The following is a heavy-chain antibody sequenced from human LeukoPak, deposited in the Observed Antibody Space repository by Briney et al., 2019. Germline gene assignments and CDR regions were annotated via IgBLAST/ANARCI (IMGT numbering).Heavy chain of an antibody. CDR2: INHSGST. CDR3: ARGRHNWNDDLLFDGHWFDP. Sequence: SETLSLTCAVYGGSFSGYYWSWIRQPPGKGLEWIGEINHSGSTNYNPSLKSRVTISVDTSKNQFSLKLSSVTAADTAVYYCARGRHNWNDDLLFDGHWFDPWGQGTLVTVSS. CDR1: GGSFSGYY. D-gene: IGHD1-1*01. V-gene: IGHV4-34*01. J-gene: IGHJ5*02.